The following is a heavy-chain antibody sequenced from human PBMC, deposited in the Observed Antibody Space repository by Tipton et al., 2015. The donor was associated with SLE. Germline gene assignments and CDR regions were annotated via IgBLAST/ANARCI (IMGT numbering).Heavy chain of an antibody. J-gene: IGHJ3*02. V-gene: IGHV3-48*03. CDR2: ISTSGDSI. CDR3: ARVFSGSYYEAFDI. CDR1: GFTFSNYD. Sequence: GSLRLSCVASGFTFSNYDMNWVRQAPGKGLEWISYISTSGDSIYYADSVKGRFTISRDNAKRSLYLQMNTLRAEDTAVNYCARVFSGSYYEAFDIWGQGTMVTVSS. D-gene: IGHD1-26*01.